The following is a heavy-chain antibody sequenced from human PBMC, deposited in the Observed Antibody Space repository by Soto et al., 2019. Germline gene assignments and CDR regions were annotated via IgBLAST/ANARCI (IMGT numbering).Heavy chain of an antibody. J-gene: IGHJ4*02. CDR1: GFTFSSYG. V-gene: IGHV3-30*18. CDR3: AKDMALSYYDSSGYYDY. D-gene: IGHD3-22*01. CDR2: ISYDGSNK. Sequence: PGGSLRLSCAASGFTFSSYGMHWVRQAPGKGLERLAVISYDGSNKYYADSVKGRFTISRDNSKNTLYLQMNSLRAEDRAAYYCAKDMALSYYDSSGYYDYWGQGTLVTVSS.